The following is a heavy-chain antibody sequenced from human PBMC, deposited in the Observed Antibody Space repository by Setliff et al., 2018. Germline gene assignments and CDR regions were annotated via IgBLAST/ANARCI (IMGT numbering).Heavy chain of an antibody. V-gene: IGHV1-18*01. CDR2: ISAYNGKT. D-gene: IGHD2-8*01. Sequence: ASVKVSCKASGYTLSNSILSWVRQAPGQGLEWVGWISAYNGKTYFAQKLQDRITLTTDTSTNTGYLELRGLRSDDTAVYYCLRLVRYCTKIACQATSGDEVWGLGTLVTVSS. CDR3: LRLVRYCTKIACQATSGDEV. CDR1: GYTLSNSI. J-gene: IGHJ4*02.